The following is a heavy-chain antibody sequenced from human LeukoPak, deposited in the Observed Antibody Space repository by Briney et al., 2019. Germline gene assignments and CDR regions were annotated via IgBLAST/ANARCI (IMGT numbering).Heavy chain of an antibody. CDR1: GFTFSNYA. CDR2: ITGSGGIT. J-gene: IGHJ4*02. V-gene: IGHV3-23*01. D-gene: IGHD3-9*01. CDR3: AKWEDYDVLTGYYDPDY. Sequence: GGSLGLSCVASGFTFSNYAMSWVRQAPGKGLEWVSAITGSGGITYYADSVKGRFTISRDNSRNTLYLQMNSLRAEDTAVYYCAKWEDYDVLTGYYDPDYWGQGTLVTVSS.